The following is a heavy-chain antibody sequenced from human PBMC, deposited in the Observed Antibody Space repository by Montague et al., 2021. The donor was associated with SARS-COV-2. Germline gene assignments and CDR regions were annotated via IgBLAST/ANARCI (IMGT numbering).Heavy chain of an antibody. CDR2: IYYSGST. J-gene: IGHJ4*02. Sequence: SETLSLTCTVSGGSISSYYWSWIRQPPGKGLEWIGYIYYSGSTNYNPSLKSRVTISVDTSENQFSLKLSSVTAADTAVYYCARASVARKVLDYWGQGTLVTVSS. V-gene: IGHV4-59*01. CDR3: ARASVARKVLDY. CDR1: GGSISSYY. D-gene: IGHD6-19*01.